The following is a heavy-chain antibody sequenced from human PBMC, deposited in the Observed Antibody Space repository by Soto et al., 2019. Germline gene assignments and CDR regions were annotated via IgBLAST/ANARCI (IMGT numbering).Heavy chain of an antibody. D-gene: IGHD3-10*01. J-gene: IGHJ4*02. CDR3: ARGPQWFGES. Sequence: QVQLQQWGAGLLKPSETLSLTCAVYGGSFSGYFWSWIRQPPGKGLEWIGEINHSGTTNYNPSLKRRVTPSVDSTKSQCSLNVNSPTPAVAAIQDGARGPQWFGESWGQGTLVTVSS. CDR2: INHSGTT. V-gene: IGHV4-34*02. CDR1: GGSFSGYF.